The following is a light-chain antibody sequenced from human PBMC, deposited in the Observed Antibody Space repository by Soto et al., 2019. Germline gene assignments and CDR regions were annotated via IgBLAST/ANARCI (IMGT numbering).Light chain of an antibody. CDR3: MQALQNPLT. J-gene: IGKJ1*01. V-gene: IGKV2-28*01. CDR2: LGS. Sequence: IVMTQSPLSLPVTPGEPASISCRSSQSLLHSNGYNYLDWYLQKPGQSPQLLSYLGSNRASGAPDRVSGSGSGTDFTLKIRRVDAEDVGVYYCMQALQNPLTFGQGTKREIK. CDR1: QSLLHSNGYNY.